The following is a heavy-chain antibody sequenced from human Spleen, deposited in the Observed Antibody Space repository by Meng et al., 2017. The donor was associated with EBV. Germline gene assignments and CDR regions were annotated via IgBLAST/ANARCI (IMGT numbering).Heavy chain of an antibody. J-gene: IGHJ4*02. Sequence: TTLEEAAPNPHDTPTTLRPSCSFSRFSLSMSGVGVGWFRQPTGKALEWLALIYWDDDKRSRPSLKSMLTITKDTSKNQLVLTMTNMDPVDTATYYCAHRPPWEWHFDYWGQGTLVTVSS. V-gene: IGHV2-5*02. CDR2: IYWDDDK. D-gene: IGHD3-3*01. CDR1: RFSLSMSGVG. CDR3: AHRPPWEWHFDY.